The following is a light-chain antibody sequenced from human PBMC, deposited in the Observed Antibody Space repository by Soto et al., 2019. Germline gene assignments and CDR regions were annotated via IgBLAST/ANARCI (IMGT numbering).Light chain of an antibody. V-gene: IGKV3-20*01. J-gene: IGKJ1*01. Sequence: ETVMTQSPATLSVAAGERANLSCRARQSVNSNLAWYQQKPGQAPRLLIYGASSRATGIPDRFSGSGSGTDFTLTISRLEPEDFAVYYCQQYDSSPKTFGQGTKVDIK. CDR2: GAS. CDR3: QQYDSSPKT. CDR1: QSVNSN.